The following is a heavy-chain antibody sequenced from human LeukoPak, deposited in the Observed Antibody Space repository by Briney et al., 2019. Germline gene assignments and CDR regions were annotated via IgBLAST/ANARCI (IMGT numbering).Heavy chain of an antibody. Sequence: GASVKVSCKASGYTFTSHAIHWVRQAPGQRLEWMGWINAGNGNTKYSQKFQGRVTITRDTSASTAYMELSSLRSEDTAVYYCARLGLGSPNWFDPWGQGTLVTVSS. J-gene: IGHJ5*02. CDR1: GYTFTSHA. CDR2: INAGNGNT. CDR3: ARLGLGSPNWFDP. D-gene: IGHD3-16*01. V-gene: IGHV1-3*01.